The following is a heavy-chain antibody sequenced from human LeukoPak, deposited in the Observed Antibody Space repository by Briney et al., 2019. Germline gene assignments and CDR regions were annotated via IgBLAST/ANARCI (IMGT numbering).Heavy chain of an antibody. CDR1: GYTFTSYG. V-gene: IGHV1-18*01. CDR3: ASVELLWFGEGQIPDAFDI. J-gene: IGHJ3*02. CDR2: ISAYNGNT. D-gene: IGHD3-10*01. Sequence: GASVKVSCKASGYTFTSYGISWVRQAPGQGLEWMGWISAYNGNTNYAQKLQGRVTMTTDTSTSTAYMELRSPRSDDTAVYYCASVELLWFGEGQIPDAFDIWGQGTMVTVSS.